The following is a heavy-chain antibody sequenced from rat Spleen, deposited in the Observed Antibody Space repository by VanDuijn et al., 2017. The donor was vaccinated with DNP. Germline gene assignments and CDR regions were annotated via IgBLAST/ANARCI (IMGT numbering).Heavy chain of an antibody. V-gene: IGHV5S13*01. CDR2: ISTSGSNT. D-gene: IGHD1-4*01. CDR3: AKDRPGGFAMDA. Sequence: EVQLVESGGGLVQPGRSLKLSCAASGFTFSNYGMAWVRQAPKKGLEWVATISTSGSNTYYRDSVKGRFTVSRDNAKTTLYLQMNSLRSEDTATYYCAKDRPGGFAMDAWGQGTSVTVSS. J-gene: IGHJ4*01. CDR1: GFTFSNYG.